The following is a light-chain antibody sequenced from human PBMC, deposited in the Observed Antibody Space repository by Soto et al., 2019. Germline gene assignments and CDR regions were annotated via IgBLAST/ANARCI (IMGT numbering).Light chain of an antibody. Sequence: QSALTQPASVSGSPGQSITISCTGTSGDIGTYNLVSWYQQYPGRAPKLIIFEGNKRPSGVSSRFSASKSGYTASLAISGLQAEDEADYHCCSHAGRSTVICGGGTKVTVL. CDR1: SGDIGTYNL. CDR2: EGN. J-gene: IGLJ2*01. V-gene: IGLV2-23*01. CDR3: CSHAGRSTVI.